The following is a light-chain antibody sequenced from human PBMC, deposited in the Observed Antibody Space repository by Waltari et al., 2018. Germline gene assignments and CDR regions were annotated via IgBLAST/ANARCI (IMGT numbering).Light chain of an antibody. CDR3: LQYNDWPPWT. J-gene: IGKJ1*01. CDR2: GAS. Sequence: EIVMTQSPATPSVSPGERATLPCRASQSVSSNLAWYQQKPGQAPRLLIFGASTRATDIPARFSGSGSGTEFTLTISSLQSEDFAVYYCLQYNDWPPWTFGQGTKVEIK. CDR1: QSVSSN. V-gene: IGKV3-15*01.